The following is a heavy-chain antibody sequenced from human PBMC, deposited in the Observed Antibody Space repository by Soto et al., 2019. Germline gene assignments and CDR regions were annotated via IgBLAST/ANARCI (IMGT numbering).Heavy chain of an antibody. J-gene: IGHJ4*02. D-gene: IGHD3-22*01. V-gene: IGHV1-2*02. CDR2: INPNSGVT. Sequence: ASVKVSCKASGYTFTGCFIHWVRQAPGEGLEWVGYINPNSGVTKYAPRFLGRVTITRDTSIRTAYMDLNNPRSDDTAVYYCARDRDYYDSSGYYFSFDYWGQGTLVTVSS. CDR3: ARDRDYYDSSGYYFSFDY. CDR1: GYTFTGCF.